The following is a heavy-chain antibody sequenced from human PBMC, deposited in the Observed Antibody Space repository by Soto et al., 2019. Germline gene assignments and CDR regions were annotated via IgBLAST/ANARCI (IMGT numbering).Heavy chain of an antibody. CDR1: GGSISSGDYY. Sequence: QVQLQESGPGLVKPSQTLSLTCTVSGGSISSGDYYWSWIRQPPGKGLEWIGYIYYSGSTYYNPYLQSRVTISVDTSTNQFSLKLSSVTAADTAVYYCARGDIVLVPAAPQLWFDPWGQGTLVTVSS. CDR3: ARGDIVLVPAAPQLWFDP. D-gene: IGHD2-2*01. V-gene: IGHV4-30-4*01. CDR2: IYYSGST. J-gene: IGHJ5*02.